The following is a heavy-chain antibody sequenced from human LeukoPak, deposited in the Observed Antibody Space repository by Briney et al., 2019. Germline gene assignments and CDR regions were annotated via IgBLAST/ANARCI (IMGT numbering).Heavy chain of an antibody. V-gene: IGHV2-70*11. CDR2: IDWDDDK. D-gene: IGHD4-17*01. CDR1: GFSLSTSGMC. Sequence: SGPTLVNPTQTLTLTCTFSGFSLSTSGMCVSWIRQPPGKALGWLARIDWDDDKYYSTSLKTRLTISKDTSKNQVVLTMTDMDPVDTATYYCARAFPTVTTFDYWGQGTLVTVSS. J-gene: IGHJ4*02. CDR3: ARAFPTVTTFDY.